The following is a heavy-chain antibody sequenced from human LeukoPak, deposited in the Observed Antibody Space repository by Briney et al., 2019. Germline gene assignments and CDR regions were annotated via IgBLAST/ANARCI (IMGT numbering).Heavy chain of an antibody. D-gene: IGHD4-17*01. CDR1: GFTFSSYG. CDR3: ARDRGDYGDYPPHFDY. CDR2: INWKGGST. V-gene: IGHV3-20*04. Sequence: GGSLRLAWAASGFTFSSYGMSWVRQAPGKGREWVAGINWKGGSTGYADSVKGRFTISRDNAKTSLYLQMNSLSDEDTAVYYCARDRGDYGDYPPHFDYWGQGTMVTVSS. J-gene: IGHJ4*02.